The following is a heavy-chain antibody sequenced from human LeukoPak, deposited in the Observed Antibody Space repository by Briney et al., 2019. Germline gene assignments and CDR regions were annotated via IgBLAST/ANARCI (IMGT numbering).Heavy chain of an antibody. D-gene: IGHD3-10*01. CDR1: GFTFSSYW. CDR3: ARDSENVLLWFGELSLDY. CDR2: VKQDGSEK. Sequence: PGRSLRLSCAASGFTFSSYWMSWVRQAPGKGLEWVANVKQDGSEKYYVDSVKGRFTISRDNAKNSLYLQMNSLRAEDTAVYYCARDSENVLLWFGELSLDYWGQGTLVTVSS. J-gene: IGHJ4*02. V-gene: IGHV3-7*03.